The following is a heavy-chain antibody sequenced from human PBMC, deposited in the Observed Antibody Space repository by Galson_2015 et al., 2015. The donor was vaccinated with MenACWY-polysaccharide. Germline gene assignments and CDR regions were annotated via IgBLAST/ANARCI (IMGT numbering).Heavy chain of an antibody. CDR3: TKAWATYCRGSRSDFNWLDP. J-gene: IGHJ5*02. Sequence: SLRLSCAASGFSFGTYWMHWVRHTPGKGLVWVSRINVDGSATDYADSVRGRFTISRDNAKNTLYLEMNSLRAEDTAVYYCTKAWATYCRGSRSDFNWLDPWGPGTPVTGSS. V-gene: IGHV3-74*01. D-gene: IGHD2-8*02. CDR2: INVDGSAT. CDR1: GFSFGTYW.